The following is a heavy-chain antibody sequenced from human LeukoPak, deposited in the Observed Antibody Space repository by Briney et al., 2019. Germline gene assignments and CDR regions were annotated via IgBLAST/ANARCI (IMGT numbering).Heavy chain of an antibody. V-gene: IGHV1-69*06. J-gene: IGHJ4*02. Sequence: SVKVSCMASGGTFSSYAISWVRQAPGQGLEWMGGIIPIFGTANYAQKFQGRVTITADKSTSTAYIELSSLRSEDTAVYYCARPDSSGYSFDYWGQGTLVTVSS. CDR2: IIPIFGTA. CDR1: GGTFSSYA. CDR3: ARPDSSGYSFDY. D-gene: IGHD3-22*01.